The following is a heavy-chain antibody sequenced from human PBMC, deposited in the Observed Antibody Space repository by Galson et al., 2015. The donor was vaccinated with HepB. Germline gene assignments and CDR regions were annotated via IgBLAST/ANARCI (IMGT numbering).Heavy chain of an antibody. CDR3: ARGYSYGWAGAFDI. J-gene: IGHJ3*02. Sequence: PALVKPTQTLTLTCTFSGFSLSTSGMSVSWIRQPPGKALEWLARIDWDDDKYYSTSLKTRLTISKDTSKNQVVLTMTNMDPVDTATYYCARGYSYGWAGAFDIWGQGTMVTVSS. V-gene: IGHV2-70*11. CDR1: GFSLSTSGMS. D-gene: IGHD5-18*01. CDR2: IDWDDDK.